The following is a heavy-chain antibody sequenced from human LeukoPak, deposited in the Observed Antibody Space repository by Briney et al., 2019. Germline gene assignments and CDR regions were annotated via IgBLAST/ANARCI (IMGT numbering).Heavy chain of an antibody. Sequence: GGSLRLSCAASGFTFSSYAMHWVRQAPGKGLEWVAVISYDGSNKYYADSVKGRFTISRDNSKNTLYLQMNSLRAEDTAVYYCARSYDSSGYYDYWGQGTLVTVSS. J-gene: IGHJ4*02. CDR1: GFTFSSYA. V-gene: IGHV3-30*04. CDR3: ARSYDSSGYYDY. D-gene: IGHD3-22*01. CDR2: ISYDGSNK.